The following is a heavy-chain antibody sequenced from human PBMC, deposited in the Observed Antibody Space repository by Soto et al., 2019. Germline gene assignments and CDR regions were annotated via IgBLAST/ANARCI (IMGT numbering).Heavy chain of an antibody. CDR2: ISNDGSKK. CDR1: GFTFSRYG. V-gene: IGHV3-30*18. J-gene: IGHJ6*02. D-gene: IGHD3-3*01. Sequence: GGSLRLSCVASGFTFSRYGMHWVRQAPGKGLEWVAAISNDGSKKYYADSVKGRFTISRDNSKNTLYLQMNSLRAEDTAMYYCAKGYYDFWSGYSEYYYDMDVWGQGTTVTVSS. CDR3: AKGYYDFWSGYSEYYYDMDV.